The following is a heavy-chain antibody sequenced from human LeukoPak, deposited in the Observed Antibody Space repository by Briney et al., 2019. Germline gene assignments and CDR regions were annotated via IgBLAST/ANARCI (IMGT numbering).Heavy chain of an antibody. CDR2: IYYTGRT. J-gene: IGHJ2*01. CDR1: GGSVSSGDYY. D-gene: IGHD3-3*01. Sequence: SQTLSLTCTVSGGSVSSGDYYWTWIRQHPGKGLEWIGYIYYTGRTYYNPSLKSRVTISVDTSKNQFSLKLSSVTAADTAVYYCARHVLSGYLNYWYFDLWGRGTLVTVSS. CDR3: ARHVLSGYLNYWYFDL. V-gene: IGHV4-30-4*08.